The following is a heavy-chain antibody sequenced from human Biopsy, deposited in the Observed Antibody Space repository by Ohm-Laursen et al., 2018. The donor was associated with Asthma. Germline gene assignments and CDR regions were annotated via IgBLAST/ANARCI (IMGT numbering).Heavy chain of an antibody. V-gene: IGHV3-30*03. J-gene: IGHJ3*02. CDR1: GFTFSIYD. CDR2: ISYDGGNK. D-gene: IGHD4-23*01. Sequence: SLRLSCAASGFTFSIYDIHWVRQAPGKGLEWVAVISYDGGNKFYGDSVKGRFTLSRDNSRNTLYLQMNSLRVEDTAIYYCARTHERWTSIQDDALDIWGQGTMAIVSS. CDR3: ARTHERWTSIQDDALDI.